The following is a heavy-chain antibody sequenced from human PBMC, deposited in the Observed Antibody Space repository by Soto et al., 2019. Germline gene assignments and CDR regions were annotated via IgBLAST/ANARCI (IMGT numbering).Heavy chain of an antibody. D-gene: IGHD3-10*01. CDR3: TTTNSPYYYGSGSGKRLDY. V-gene: IGHV3-15*07. CDR1: GFTFSNAW. Sequence: GGSLRLSCAASGFTFSNAWMNWVRQAPGKGLEWVGRIKSKTDGGTTDYAAPVKGRFTISRDDSKNTLYLQMNSLKTADTAVYYCTTTNSPYYYGSGSGKRLDYWGQGTLVTVSS. J-gene: IGHJ4*02. CDR2: IKSKTDGGTT.